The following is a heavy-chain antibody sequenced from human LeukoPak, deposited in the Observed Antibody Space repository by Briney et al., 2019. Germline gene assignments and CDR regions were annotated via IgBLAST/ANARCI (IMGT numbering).Heavy chain of an antibody. Sequence: PGGSLRLSCAASGFTFSSYGMHWVRQAPGKGLEWVAFIRYDGGNKYYADSVKGRFTISRDNSKNTLYLQMNSLRAEDTAVYYCAKAAMGSGWSHFDYWGQGTLVTVSS. V-gene: IGHV3-30*02. D-gene: IGHD6-19*01. J-gene: IGHJ4*02. CDR2: IRYDGGNK. CDR1: GFTFSSYG. CDR3: AKAAMGSGWSHFDY.